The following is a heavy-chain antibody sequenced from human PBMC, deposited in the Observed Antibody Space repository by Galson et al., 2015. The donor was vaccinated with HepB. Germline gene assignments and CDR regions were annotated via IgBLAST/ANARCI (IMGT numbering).Heavy chain of an antibody. Sequence: QVQLQESGPGLVKPSETLSLTCTVSGGSISSGSYYWSWIRQPAGKGLEWIGRIYTSGSTNYNPSLESRVTMSVDTSKNRFSLKLSSVTAADTAVYYCARVRATIFGVVTSRYYYYYMDVWGKGTTVTVSS. J-gene: IGHJ6*03. CDR1: GGSISSGSYY. CDR3: ARVRATIFGVVTSRYYYYYMDV. V-gene: IGHV4-61*02. CDR2: IYTSGST. D-gene: IGHD3-3*01.